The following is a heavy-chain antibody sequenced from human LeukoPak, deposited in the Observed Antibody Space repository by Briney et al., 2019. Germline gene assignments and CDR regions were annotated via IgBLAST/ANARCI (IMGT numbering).Heavy chain of an antibody. Sequence: GGSLSLSCAASGFRFSSYAMSWVRQAPGKGLEWVSAISCSGVSTYYADSVKGRFTVSRDNSKNTLYLQMSSLRAEDTAVYYCAKDERNWNYNLASQTYDWGQGTLVTVSS. J-gene: IGHJ4*02. D-gene: IGHD1-7*01. CDR1: GFRFSSYA. CDR2: ISCSGVST. CDR3: AKDERNWNYNLASQTYD. V-gene: IGHV3-23*01.